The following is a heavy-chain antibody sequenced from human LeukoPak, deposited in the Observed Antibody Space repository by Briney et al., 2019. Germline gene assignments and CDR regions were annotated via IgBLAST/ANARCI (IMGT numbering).Heavy chain of an antibody. Sequence: GGSLRLSCAASGFTFSSYAMSWVRQAPGKGLEWVSAISGSGGSTYYADSVRGRFTISRDNSKNIVDLQMNNLRPEDTAVYYCMKDQRSFRFDLDFFDQWGQGTLVIVSS. V-gene: IGHV3-23*01. CDR1: GFTFSSYA. CDR3: MKDQRSFRFDLDFFDQ. D-gene: IGHD3/OR15-3a*01. J-gene: IGHJ4*02. CDR2: ISGSGGST.